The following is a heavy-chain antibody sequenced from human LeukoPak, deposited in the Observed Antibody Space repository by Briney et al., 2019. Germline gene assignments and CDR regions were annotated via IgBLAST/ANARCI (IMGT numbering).Heavy chain of an antibody. D-gene: IGHD5-24*01. J-gene: IGHJ4*02. CDR2: ISSSGSTI. V-gene: IGHV3-48*03. Sequence: GGSLRLSCAASGFTFSSYEMNWVRRAPGKGLEWVSYISSSGSTIYYADSVKGRFTISRDNAKNSLYLQMNSLRAEDTAVYYCARVAEEMATPFDYWGQGTLVTVSS. CDR1: GFTFSSYE. CDR3: ARVAEEMATPFDY.